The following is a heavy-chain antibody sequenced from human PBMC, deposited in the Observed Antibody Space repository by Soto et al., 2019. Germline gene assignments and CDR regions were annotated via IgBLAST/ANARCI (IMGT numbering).Heavy chain of an antibody. D-gene: IGHD4-17*01. V-gene: IGHV3-23*01. Sequence: PGGSLRLSCAASGFTFSTYAMSWVRQAPGKGLEWVSAISASGDSTYSADSVKGRFTISRDNSINALYLQMRSLRLEDTAVYYCAHPRGYGVFDAYDIWGQGTTVTVSS. J-gene: IGHJ3*02. CDR2: ISASGDST. CDR1: GFTFSTYA. CDR3: AHPRGYGVFDAYDI.